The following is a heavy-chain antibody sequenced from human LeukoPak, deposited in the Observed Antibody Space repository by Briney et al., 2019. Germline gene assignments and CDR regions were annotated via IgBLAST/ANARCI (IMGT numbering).Heavy chain of an antibody. CDR2: IYYSGRS. V-gene: IGHV4-39*07. D-gene: IGHD7-27*01. CDR3: ARDGEGLRDYWFFDL. J-gene: IGHJ2*01. Sequence: PSETLSLTCTVSGVSVSSSAHYWGWIRQSPGKGLEWIGVIYYSGRSYYNPSLRSRVTMSVDTAKNQFSLKLRSVAAADTATYYCARDGEGLRDYWFFDLWGRGTLVTVSS. CDR1: GVSVSSSAHY.